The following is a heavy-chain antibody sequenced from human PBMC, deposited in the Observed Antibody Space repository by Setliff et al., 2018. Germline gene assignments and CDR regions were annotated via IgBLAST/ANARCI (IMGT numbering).Heavy chain of an antibody. D-gene: IGHD4-17*01. CDR1: GYSLSNYA. J-gene: IGHJ4*01. Sequence: GASVKVSCKASGYSLSNYAMNWVRQAPGQGLEWMGWSNTKTGDPTYAQGYTGRFAFSLDTSDSTTYLDISTLKAEDTATYFCARADHLVTTTFDYWGQGTLVTVS. V-gene: IGHV7-4-1*02. CDR3: ARADHLVTTTFDY. CDR2: SNTKTGDP.